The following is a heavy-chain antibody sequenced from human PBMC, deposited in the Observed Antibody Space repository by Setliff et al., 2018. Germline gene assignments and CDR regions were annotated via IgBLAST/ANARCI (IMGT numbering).Heavy chain of an antibody. CDR3: ARGRNYNFWSGYYNYYYYGMDV. V-gene: IGHV1-46*02. D-gene: IGHD3-3*01. Sequence: ASVKVSCKASGGIFNSFSITWVRQAPGQGLEWMGIINPSGGSTSYAQKFQGRVTMTRDTSTSTVYMELSSLRSEDTAVYYCARGRNYNFWSGYYNYYYYGMDVWGQGTTVTVSS. J-gene: IGHJ6*02. CDR1: GGIFNSFS. CDR2: INPSGGST.